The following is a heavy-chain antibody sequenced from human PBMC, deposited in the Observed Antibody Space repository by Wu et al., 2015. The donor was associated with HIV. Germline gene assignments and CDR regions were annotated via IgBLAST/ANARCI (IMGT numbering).Heavy chain of an antibody. J-gene: IGHJ5*02. V-gene: IGHV1-8*01. CDR2: MNPRSGST. D-gene: IGHD6-19*01. Sequence: QVQLVQSGAEVKKPGASVKVSCKGSGYTFSDYDINWFRQVTGQGLEWMAWMNPRSGSTGFAQRFQGRVTMTRSTSINTVYMELTSLRSEDTAVYFCARVRTHSSGWPHNWFDPGAREPWSPSPQ. CDR1: GYTFSDYD. CDR3: ARVRTHSSGWPHNWFDP.